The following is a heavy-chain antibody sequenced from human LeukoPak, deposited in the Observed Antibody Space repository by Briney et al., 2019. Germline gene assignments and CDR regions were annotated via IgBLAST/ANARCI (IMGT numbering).Heavy chain of an antibody. V-gene: IGHV4-39*01. CDR1: GGSVTSSYY. Sequence: TSETLSLTCTVTGGSVTSSYYWGWIRQPPGKGLEYIGIIYYTGITYYNPSLKSRVSISVDTSKNQFSLRLSSVTAADTAVYYCARNARYSNWFDPWGQGTLVTVSS. D-gene: IGHD1-26*01. J-gene: IGHJ5*02. CDR3: ARNARYSNWFDP. CDR2: IYYTGIT.